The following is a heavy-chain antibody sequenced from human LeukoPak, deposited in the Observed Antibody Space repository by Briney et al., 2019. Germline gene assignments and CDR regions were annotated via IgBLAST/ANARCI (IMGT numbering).Heavy chain of an antibody. CDR1: GFTFSSYA. CDR3: APENSGDCGGDCYWVIDY. J-gene: IGHJ4*02. Sequence: PGGSLRLSCAASGFTFSSYAMSWVRQAPGKGLEWVSAISGSGGSTYYADSVKGRFTISRDNSKNTLYLQMNSLRAEDTAVYYCAPENSGDCGGDCYWVIDYWGQGTLVTVSS. CDR2: ISGSGGST. V-gene: IGHV3-23*01. D-gene: IGHD2-21*02.